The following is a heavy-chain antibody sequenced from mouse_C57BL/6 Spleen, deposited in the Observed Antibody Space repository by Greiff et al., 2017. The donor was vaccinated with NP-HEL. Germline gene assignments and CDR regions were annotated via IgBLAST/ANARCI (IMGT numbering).Heavy chain of an antibody. J-gene: IGHJ2*01. Sequence: EVMLVESGGGLVKPGGSLKLSCAASGFTFSDYGMHWVRQAPEKGLEWVAYISSGSSTNYYADTVKGRFTISRDNAKNTLFLQMTSLRSEDTAMYYCASNYGTYGGYYFDDWGKGTTLPVSS. CDR1: GFTFSDYG. CDR2: ISSGSSTN. CDR3: ASNYGTYGGYYFDD. V-gene: IGHV5-17*01. D-gene: IGHD2-1*01.